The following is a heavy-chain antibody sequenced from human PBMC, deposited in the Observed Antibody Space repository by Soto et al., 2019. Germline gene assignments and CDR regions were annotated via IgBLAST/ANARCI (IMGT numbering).Heavy chain of an antibody. J-gene: IGHJ4*02. D-gene: IGHD1-7*01. Sequence: ASVKVSCKASGYTFTNYYMHWVRQAPGQGLEWMGMINPSGGNTNYAQKFQGRVTMTRDTSTSTVYMELSSLRSDDTAVYYCARVTGTTGYFNYCGQATLVTVSS. V-gene: IGHV1-46*01. CDR1: GYTFTNYY. CDR3: ARVTGTTGYFNY. CDR2: INPSGGNT.